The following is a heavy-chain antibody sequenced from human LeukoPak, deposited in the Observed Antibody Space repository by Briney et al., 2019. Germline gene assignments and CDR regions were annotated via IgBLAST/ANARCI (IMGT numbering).Heavy chain of an antibody. J-gene: IGHJ6*02. D-gene: IGHD2-2*01. Sequence: SETLSLTCTVSGGSISGYYWSWIRQPPGKGLEWIGEINHSGSTNYNPSLKSRVTISVDTSKNQFSLKLSSVTAADTAVYYCARGPTRYCSSTSCYHYYYGMDVWGQGTTVTVSS. CDR3: ARGPTRYCSSTSCYHYYYGMDV. V-gene: IGHV4-34*01. CDR1: GGSISGYY. CDR2: INHSGST.